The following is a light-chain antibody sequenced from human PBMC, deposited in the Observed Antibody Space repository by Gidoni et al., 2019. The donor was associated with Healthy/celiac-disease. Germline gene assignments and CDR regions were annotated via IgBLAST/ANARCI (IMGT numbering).Light chain of an antibody. J-gene: IGKJ4*01. CDR1: QGISSA. V-gene: IGKV1-13*02. CDR3: QQFNSYPPIT. CDR2: DAS. Sequence: AIQLTQSPSSLSASVGDRVTITCRASQGISSALAWYQQKPGKAPKLLIYDASSLESGVPPRFSGSGSGTDFTLTISSLQPEDFATYYCQQFNSYPPITFXGXTKVEIK.